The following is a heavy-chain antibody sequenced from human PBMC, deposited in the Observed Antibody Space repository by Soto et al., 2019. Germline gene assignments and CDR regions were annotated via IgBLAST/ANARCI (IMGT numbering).Heavy chain of an antibody. D-gene: IGHD4-17*01. Sequence: QVQLVQSGPEVKKPGTSVKVSCKASGVTVNRFAVTWVRQAPGQGFQWLVGITPLFETTNNAQNFQGIATSTADEATTTSYLELRGLVSEDTAVYYCARGYGGYFDDWGQGTLVIVSS. V-gene: IGHV1-69*01. CDR1: GVTVNRFA. J-gene: IGHJ4*02. CDR2: ITPLFETT. CDR3: ARGYGGYFDD.